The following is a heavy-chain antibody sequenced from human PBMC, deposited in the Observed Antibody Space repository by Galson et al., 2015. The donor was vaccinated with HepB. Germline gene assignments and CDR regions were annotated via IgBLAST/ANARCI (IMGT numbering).Heavy chain of an antibody. Sequence: SLRLSCAVSGFTFDDYAMHWVRQAPGEGLEWVSGISYDSRTIDYADSVEGRFTISRDNAKNSLYLHMNSLRAEDTALYYCAKVAFYGDLPSPMGQFDFWGQGTLVTVSS. D-gene: IGHD4-17*01. V-gene: IGHV3-9*01. CDR1: GFTFDDYA. J-gene: IGHJ4*02. CDR3: AKVAFYGDLPSPMGQFDF. CDR2: ISYDSRTI.